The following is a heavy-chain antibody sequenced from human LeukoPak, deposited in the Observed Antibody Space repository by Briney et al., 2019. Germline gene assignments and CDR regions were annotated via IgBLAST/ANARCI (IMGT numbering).Heavy chain of an antibody. CDR2: FDPEDGET. V-gene: IGHV1-24*01. CDR1: GYTLTELS. D-gene: IGHD3-22*01. J-gene: IGHJ5*02. Sequence: GASVKVSCKVSGYTLTELSMHWVRQAPGKGLEWMGGFDPEDGETIYAQKFQGRVTMTEDTSTDTAYMELSSLRSEDTAVYYCATYHYDSSGYYPCWFDPWGQGTLVTVSS. CDR3: ATYHYDSSGYYPCWFDP.